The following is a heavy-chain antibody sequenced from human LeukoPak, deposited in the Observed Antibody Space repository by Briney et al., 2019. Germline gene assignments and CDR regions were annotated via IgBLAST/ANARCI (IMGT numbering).Heavy chain of an antibody. V-gene: IGHV4-30-4*01. Sequence: SKTLSLTCTVSGGSISSGDYYWSWIRQPPGKGLEWIGYIYYSGSTYYNPSLKSRVTISVDTSKNQFSLKLSSVTAADTAVYYCARVGNYYDSSGYYYASQYFDYWGQGTLVTVSS. CDR2: IYYSGST. D-gene: IGHD3-22*01. CDR1: GGSISSGDYY. CDR3: ARVGNYYDSSGYYYASQYFDY. J-gene: IGHJ4*02.